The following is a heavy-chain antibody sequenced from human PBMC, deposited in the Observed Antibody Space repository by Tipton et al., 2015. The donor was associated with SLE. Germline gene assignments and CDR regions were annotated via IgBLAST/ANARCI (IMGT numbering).Heavy chain of an antibody. CDR1: GGSISSHY. CDR2: IYYSGST. V-gene: IGHV4-59*11. CDR3: ARGGSSSWYEGDWFDP. J-gene: IGHJ5*02. D-gene: IGHD6-13*01. Sequence: TLSLTCTVSGGSISSHYWSWIRQPPGKGLEWIGYIYYSGSTNYNPSLKSRVTISVDTSKNQFSLKLSSVTAADTAVYYCARGGSSSWYEGDWFDPWGRGTLVTVSS.